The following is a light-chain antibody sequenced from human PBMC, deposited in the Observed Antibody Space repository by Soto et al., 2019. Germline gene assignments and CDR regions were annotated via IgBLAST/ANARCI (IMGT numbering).Light chain of an antibody. CDR1: QSISSW. CDR2: GAS. CDR3: QQLHSSPIT. Sequence: DMQRTRAPSCRSAFVRNKITITFRASQSISSWLAWYQQKPGKAPKILIYGASTLQSGVQSRFSGSESGAEFTLTISSLKPEDFATAYCQQLHSSPITFGPGTRLDIK. V-gene: IGKV1-9*01. J-gene: IGKJ5*01.